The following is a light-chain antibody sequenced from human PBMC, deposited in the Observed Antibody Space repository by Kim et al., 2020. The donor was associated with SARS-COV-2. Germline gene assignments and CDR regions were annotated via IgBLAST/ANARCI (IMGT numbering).Light chain of an antibody. J-gene: IGLJ2*01. CDR3: NSRDSSGNHLV. Sequence: ALGTTVRITCQGDSLRSYYESWYQKKPGQAPVLVIDGKNNRPSGIPDRFSGSSAGNTASLTITGEQAEDEADYYCNSRDSSGNHLVFGGGTKLTVL. V-gene: IGLV3-19*01. CDR1: SLRSYY. CDR2: GKN.